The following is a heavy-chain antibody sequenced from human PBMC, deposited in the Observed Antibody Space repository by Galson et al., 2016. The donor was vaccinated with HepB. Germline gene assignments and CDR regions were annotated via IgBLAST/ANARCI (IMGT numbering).Heavy chain of an antibody. D-gene: IGHD3-9*01. Sequence: SLRLPCAASGFTFSAYSMNWVRRSPGKGLEWVYFISSSGRTVYYADSVKGRFTISRGNGRNSLYLQMERLTVGDAAMYYCARVPPFYDIVTGYQNFDFWGQGSLVTVSS. CDR3: ARVPPFYDIVTGYQNFDF. CDR2: ISSSGRTV. CDR1: GFTFSAYS. V-gene: IGHV3-48*04. J-gene: IGHJ4*02.